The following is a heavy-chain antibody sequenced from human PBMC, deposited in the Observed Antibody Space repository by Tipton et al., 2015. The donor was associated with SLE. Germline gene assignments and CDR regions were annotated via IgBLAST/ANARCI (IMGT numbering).Heavy chain of an antibody. CDR2: RFRNGNS. Sequence: TLSLTCSITNSSISSGHYYWGWVRQPPGKGLEWIGSRFRNGNSYYNPSLRSRATISLDTYNNEVSLRLISVTAADTAVYYCAREGDPYSSDYYYGMDVWGQGTTVTVSS. D-gene: IGHD5-18*01. CDR3: AREGDPYSSDYYYGMDV. V-gene: IGHV4-38-2*02. CDR1: NSSISSGHYY. J-gene: IGHJ6*02.